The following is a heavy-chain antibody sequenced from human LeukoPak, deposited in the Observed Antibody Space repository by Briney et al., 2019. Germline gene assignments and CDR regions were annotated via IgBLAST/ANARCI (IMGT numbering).Heavy chain of an antibody. CDR3: ARAPVTSCRGAFCYPFDY. Sequence: PGGSLRLSCAASGFTFSSYGMSWVRQAPGKGLEWVSATSSSDPGTYHADSVRGRFTISRDNSKNTLYLQMNRLRVEDAAVYYCARAPVTSCRGAFCYPFDYWGQGTLVTVSS. CDR1: GFTFSSYG. D-gene: IGHD2-15*01. J-gene: IGHJ4*02. CDR2: TSSSDPGT. V-gene: IGHV3-23*01.